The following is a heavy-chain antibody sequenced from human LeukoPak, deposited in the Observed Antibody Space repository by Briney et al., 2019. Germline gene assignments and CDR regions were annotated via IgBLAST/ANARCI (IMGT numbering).Heavy chain of an antibody. CDR1: GFTFSSYD. V-gene: IGHV3-13*05. CDR3: XXXXXSGWYDAFDI. J-gene: IGHJ3*02. CDR2: IGTAGDP. Sequence: PGGSLRLSCAASGFTFSSYDMHWVRHATGKGLEWVSTIGTAGDPYYPGSVKGRFTISRENAKNSLYLQMSGLRAGDTAVYYCXXXXXSGWYDAFDIWGRGTMVTVSS. D-gene: IGHD6-19*01.